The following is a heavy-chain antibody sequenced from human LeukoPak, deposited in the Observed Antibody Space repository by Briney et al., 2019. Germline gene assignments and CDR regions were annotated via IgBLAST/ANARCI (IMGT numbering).Heavy chain of an antibody. V-gene: IGHV3-21*01. D-gene: IGHD6-13*01. CDR3: AREGPSWYVFDY. J-gene: IGHJ4*02. Sequence: RGSLRLSCAASGFTFSSYSMNWVRQAPGKGLEWVSSISSSSSYIYYADSVKGRFTISRDNAKNSMYLQMNSLRAEDTAVYYCAREGPSWYVFDYWGQGTLVTVSS. CDR2: ISSSSSYI. CDR1: GFTFSSYS.